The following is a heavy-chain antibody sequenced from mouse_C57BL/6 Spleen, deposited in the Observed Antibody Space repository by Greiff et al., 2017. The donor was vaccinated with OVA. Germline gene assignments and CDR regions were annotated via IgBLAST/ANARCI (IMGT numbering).Heavy chain of an antibody. CDR1: GFTFSDYG. Sequence: EVKLVESGGGLVKPGGSLKLSCAASGFTFSDYGMHWVRQAPEKGLGWVAYISSGSSTIYYADKVKGRFTLSRDNAKNTLFLQMTSLRSEDTAMYYCARRAYYGSKGDWYFDDWGTGTTVTVAS. CDR2: ISSGSSTI. V-gene: IGHV5-17*01. CDR3: ARRAYYGSKGDWYFDD. D-gene: IGHD1-1*01. J-gene: IGHJ1*03.